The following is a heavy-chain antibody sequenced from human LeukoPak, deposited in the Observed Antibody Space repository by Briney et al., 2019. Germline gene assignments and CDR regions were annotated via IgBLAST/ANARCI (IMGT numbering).Heavy chain of an antibody. CDR3: AREIDRDGYNRFFDY. Sequence: ASVKVSCKASGYTFTHFAVHWLRQAPGQRLEWMGWINAGNGNTKYSQKFQGRVTITRDTSASTAYMDLSSLRSEDTAVYYCAREIDRDGYNRFFDYWGQGILVTVSS. V-gene: IGHV1-3*01. CDR1: GYTFTHFA. CDR2: INAGNGNT. D-gene: IGHD5-24*01. J-gene: IGHJ4*02.